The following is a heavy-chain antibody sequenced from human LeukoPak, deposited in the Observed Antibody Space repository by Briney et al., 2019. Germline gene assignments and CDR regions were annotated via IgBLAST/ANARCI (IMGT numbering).Heavy chain of an antibody. V-gene: IGHV4-59*08. CDR3: ARQPTTVTTGDAFDI. CDR2: ISDSGST. J-gene: IGHJ3*02. Sequence: SETLSLTCTVSGGSLDNYYWSWIRQPPGKALEWIGYISDSGSTNYNPSLESRVTISVDTSKNQFSLKLNSVTAADTAVYYCARQPTTVTTGDAFDIWGQGTTVNVSS. D-gene: IGHD4-17*01. CDR1: GGSLDNYY.